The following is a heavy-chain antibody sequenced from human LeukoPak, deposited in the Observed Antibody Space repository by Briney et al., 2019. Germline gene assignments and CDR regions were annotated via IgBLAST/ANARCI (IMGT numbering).Heavy chain of an antibody. CDR3: AKDRGHFWSGFGN. CDR1: GFTFTSYA. J-gene: IGHJ4*02. Sequence: GSLRPSCAASGFTFTSYAMSWVRQPPGKGLEWVSAIRGSGGSTYYALSVKGRFTTSRDNSKNTLYLQMNSLRAEGTAVYYCAKDRGHFWSGFGNWGQGTLVTVSS. V-gene: IGHV3-23*01. CDR2: IRGSGGST. D-gene: IGHD3-3*02.